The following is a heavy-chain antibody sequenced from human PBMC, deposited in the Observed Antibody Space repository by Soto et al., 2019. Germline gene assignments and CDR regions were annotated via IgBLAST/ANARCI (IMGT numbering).Heavy chain of an antibody. CDR3: ARPTPDISIGTYYDFWSGPRERIFDY. D-gene: IGHD3-3*01. Sequence: PSETLSLTCAVYGGSFSGYYWSWIRQPPGKGLEWIGEINHSGSTNYNPSLKSRVTISVDTSKNQFSLKLSSVTAADTAVYYCARPTPDISIGTYYDFWSGPRERIFDYWGQGTLVTVSS. CDR2: INHSGST. V-gene: IGHV4-34*01. J-gene: IGHJ4*02. CDR1: GGSFSGYY.